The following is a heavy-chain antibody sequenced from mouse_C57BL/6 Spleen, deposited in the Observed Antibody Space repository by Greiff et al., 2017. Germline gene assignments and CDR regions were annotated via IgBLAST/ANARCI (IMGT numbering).Heavy chain of an antibody. CDR1: GFTFSNYW. V-gene: IGHV6-3*01. CDR2: IRLKSDNYAT. Sequence: EVKLMESGGGLVQPGGSMKLSCVASGFTFSNYWMNWVRQSPEKGLEWVAQIRLKSDNYATHYAESVKGRFTISRDDSKSSVYLQMNNLRAEDTGIYYCTEADYYGSSYRNYWGQGTTLTVSS. D-gene: IGHD1-1*01. CDR3: TEADYYGSSYRNY. J-gene: IGHJ2*01.